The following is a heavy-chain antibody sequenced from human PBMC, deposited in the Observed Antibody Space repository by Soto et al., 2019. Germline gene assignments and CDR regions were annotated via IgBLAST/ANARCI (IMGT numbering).Heavy chain of an antibody. CDR1: GGSISSYY. CDR2: IYTSGST. CDR3: ARGRVTVTPSGDYYYGMDV. J-gene: IGHJ6*02. V-gene: IGHV4-4*07. Sequence: SETLSLTCTVSGGSISSYYWSWIRQPAGKGLEWIGRIYTSGSTNYNPSLKSRVTMSVDTSKNQFSLKLSSVTAADTAVYYCARGRVTVTPSGDYYYGMDVWGQGTTVTVSS. D-gene: IGHD4-4*01.